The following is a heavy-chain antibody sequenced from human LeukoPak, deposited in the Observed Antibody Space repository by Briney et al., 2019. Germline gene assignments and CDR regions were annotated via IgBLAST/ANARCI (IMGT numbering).Heavy chain of an antibody. CDR2: ISSTSSTI. CDR3: ARVRSGPYMDV. J-gene: IGHJ6*03. CDR1: GFTFSSYS. V-gene: IGHV3-48*01. D-gene: IGHD2-15*01. Sequence: GGSLRLSCAASGFTFSSYSMNWVRQTPGKGLEWVSYISSTSSTIYYADSVKGRFTISRDNAKKSLYLQMNSLRSEDTAVYYCARVRSGPYMDVWGKGTTVTISS.